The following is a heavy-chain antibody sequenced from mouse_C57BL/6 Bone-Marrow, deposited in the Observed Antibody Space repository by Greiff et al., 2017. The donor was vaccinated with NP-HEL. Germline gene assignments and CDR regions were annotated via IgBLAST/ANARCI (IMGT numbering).Heavy chain of an antibody. CDR3: ARVYRLDAMDY. V-gene: IGHV5-4*01. CDR2: ISDGGSYT. CDR1: GFTFSSYA. J-gene: IGHJ4*01. Sequence: EVQWVESGGGLVKPGGSLKLSCAASGFTFSSYAMSWVRQTPEKRLEWVATISDGGSYTYYPDNVKGRFTISRDNAKNNLYLQMSHLKSEDTAMYYCARVYRLDAMDYWGQGTSVTVSS. D-gene: IGHD2-14*01.